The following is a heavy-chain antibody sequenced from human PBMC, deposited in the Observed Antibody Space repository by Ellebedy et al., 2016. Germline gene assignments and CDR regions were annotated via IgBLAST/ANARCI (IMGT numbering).Heavy chain of an antibody. Sequence: SETLSLTXGVYGGSISGYDWSWIRQPPGQGLEWSGEINHSGSTSYNPSLKSRVTISVDTSKNQLSLKLNSVTAADTAVYYCARGRQQLVLWNEYFYFWGQGTLVTVSS. V-gene: IGHV4-34*01. J-gene: IGHJ1*01. CDR1: GGSISGYD. CDR2: INHSGST. D-gene: IGHD2-21*01. CDR3: ARGRQQLVLWNEYFYF.